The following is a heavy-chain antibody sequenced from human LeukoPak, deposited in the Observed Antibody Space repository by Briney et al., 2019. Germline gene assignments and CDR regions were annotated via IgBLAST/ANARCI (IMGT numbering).Heavy chain of an antibody. CDR3: AKEIWPTVTIPGRTYFDY. Sequence: GGSLRLSCAASGFTFSNYWMHSVRQAPGKGLVWVSRINSDGINTSYADSVKGRFTISRDNAKNTLNLQMNSLRAEDTAVYYCAKEIWPTVTIPGRTYFDYWGQGTLVTVSS. J-gene: IGHJ4*02. V-gene: IGHV3-74*01. CDR1: GFTFSNYW. CDR2: INSDGINT. D-gene: IGHD4-11*01.